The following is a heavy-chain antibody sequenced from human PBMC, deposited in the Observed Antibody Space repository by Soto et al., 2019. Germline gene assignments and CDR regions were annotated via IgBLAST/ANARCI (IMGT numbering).Heavy chain of an antibody. V-gene: IGHV1-69*01. J-gene: IGHJ6*02. D-gene: IGHD5-12*01. CDR3: ARVADSGYCGYYYGMDV. CDR2: ILPIFGTA. Sequence: QVQLVQPGAEVKKPGSSVQVSCKSAGGTFSSYAISWVRQATGQGLVWMGGILPIFGTANYAQKFQGRVTITADESTSTAYMELSSLRSEDTAVYYCARVADSGYCGYYYGMDVWGQGTTVTVSS. CDR1: GGTFSSYA.